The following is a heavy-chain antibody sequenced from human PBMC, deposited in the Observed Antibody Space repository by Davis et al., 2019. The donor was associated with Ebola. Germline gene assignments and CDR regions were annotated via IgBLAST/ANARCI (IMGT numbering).Heavy chain of an antibody. CDR3: ARGSGFGGYGMDV. CDR2: MYYSGST. J-gene: IGHJ6*02. V-gene: IGHV4-39*01. CDR1: GGSISTRNYY. D-gene: IGHD3-10*01. Sequence: MPSETLSLTCTVSGGSISTRNYYWGWIRQPPGKGLEGIGSMYYSGSTYYNPSLKSRVTISVDTPKNQFSLKLSSVTAADTAVYYCARGSGFGGYGMDVWGQGTTVTVSS.